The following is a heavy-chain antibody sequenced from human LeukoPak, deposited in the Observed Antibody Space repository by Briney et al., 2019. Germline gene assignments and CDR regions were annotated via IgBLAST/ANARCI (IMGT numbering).Heavy chain of an antibody. Sequence: PGGSLRLSCAASGFTFSSYWMHWVRQAPGKGLEWVSVIYSGGSTYYADSVKGRFTISRDNSKNTLYLQMNSLRAEDTAVYYCARDPRKIAARPGWGQGTLVTVSS. D-gene: IGHD6-6*01. J-gene: IGHJ4*02. V-gene: IGHV3-66*01. CDR1: GFTFSSYW. CDR3: ARDPRKIAARPG. CDR2: IYSGGST.